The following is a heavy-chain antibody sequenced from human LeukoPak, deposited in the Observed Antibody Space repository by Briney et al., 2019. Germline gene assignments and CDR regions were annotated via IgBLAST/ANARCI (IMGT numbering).Heavy chain of an antibody. CDR2: INPNSGGT. CDR3: ARDRARCSGGSCYWFDP. Sequence: ASVKVSCKASGYTFTGYYMHWVRQAPGQGLEWMGWINPNSGGTNYAQKFQGRVTMTRDTSISTAYMELSRLRSDDTAVYYCARDRARCSGGSCYWFDPWGQGTLVTVSS. CDR1: GYTFTGYY. D-gene: IGHD2-15*01. V-gene: IGHV1-2*02. J-gene: IGHJ5*02.